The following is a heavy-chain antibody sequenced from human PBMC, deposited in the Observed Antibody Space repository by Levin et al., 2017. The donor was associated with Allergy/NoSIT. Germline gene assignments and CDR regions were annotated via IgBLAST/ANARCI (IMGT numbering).Heavy chain of an antibody. CDR3: ARWRVPATLGSFDC. CDR1: GDSISNNYY. V-gene: IGHV4-4*02. D-gene: IGHD2-2*01. J-gene: IGHJ4*02. CDR2: IYHSGDT. Sequence: PSETLSLTCAVSGDSISNNYYWSWIRQPPGKGLEWIGEIYHSGDTNYNPSLKSRVTISVDKPRNQFSLKLSSVTAAATAMYYCARWRVPATLGSFDCWGQGTLVTVSS.